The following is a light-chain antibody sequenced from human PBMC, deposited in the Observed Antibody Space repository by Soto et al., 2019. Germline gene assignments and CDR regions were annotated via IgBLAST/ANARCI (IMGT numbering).Light chain of an antibody. Sequence: QSVLTQPPSLSGSPGQSVTISCTGTITDFVTYNRVSWYQQPPGTAPKLIVYEASNRPSGVPDRFSGSKSGNTASLTISGLQAADGADYYCSLYTSENTYVFGTGTKVTVL. CDR1: ITDFVTYNR. CDR3: SLYTSENTYV. CDR2: EAS. J-gene: IGLJ1*01. V-gene: IGLV2-18*01.